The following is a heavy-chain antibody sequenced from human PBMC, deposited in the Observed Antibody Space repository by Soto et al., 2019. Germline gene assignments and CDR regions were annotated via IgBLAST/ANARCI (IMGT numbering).Heavy chain of an antibody. CDR3: ARVHSSGWYVEPYDA. CDR1: GFKFDDYA. D-gene: IGHD3-22*01. CDR2: INWNGAYS. Sequence: EVQLVESGGNLARPGESLRLSCAASGFKFDDYAFHWVRLAPGKGPEWVSGINWNGAYSGYADSVKGRFTISRDNAGNSVYLQMDTLRPEDTAVDYCARVHSSGWYVEPYDAWGQGTMVTVSS. V-gene: IGHV3-9*01. J-gene: IGHJ3*01.